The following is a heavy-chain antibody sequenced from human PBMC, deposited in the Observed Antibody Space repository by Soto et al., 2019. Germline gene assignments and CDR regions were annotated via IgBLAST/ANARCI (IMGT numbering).Heavy chain of an antibody. CDR2: IIPIFGTA. D-gene: IGHD2-2*01. CDR3: ARDHNALVSAASSDYYYGMDV. V-gene: IGHV1-69*13. Sequence: SVKVSCKASGGTFSSYAISWVRQAPGQGLEWMGGIIPIFGTANYAQKFQGRVTITADESTSTAYMELSSLRSEDTAVYYCARDHNALVSAASSDYYYGMDVWGKGTTVTVSS. CDR1: GGTFSSYA. J-gene: IGHJ6*04.